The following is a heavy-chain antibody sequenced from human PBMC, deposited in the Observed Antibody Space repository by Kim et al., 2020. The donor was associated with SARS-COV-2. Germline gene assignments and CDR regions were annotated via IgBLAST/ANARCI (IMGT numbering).Heavy chain of an antibody. CDR1: GYTFTSYG. CDR3: ARGGHEQLPQIYYYGMDV. V-gene: IGHV1-18*01. D-gene: IGHD6-13*01. Sequence: ASVKVSCKASGYTFTSYGISWVRQAPGQGLEWMGWISAYNGNTNYAQKLQGRVTMTTDTSTSTAYMELRSLRSDDTAVYYCARGGHEQLPQIYYYGMDVWGQGTTVTVSS. J-gene: IGHJ6*02. CDR2: ISAYNGNT.